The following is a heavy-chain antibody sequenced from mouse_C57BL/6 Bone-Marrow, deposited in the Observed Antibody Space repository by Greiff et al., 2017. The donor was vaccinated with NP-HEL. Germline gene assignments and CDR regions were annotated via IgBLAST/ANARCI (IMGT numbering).Heavy chain of an antibody. CDR3: ARMRGYGSSYWYFDV. V-gene: IGHV8-8*01. J-gene: IGHJ1*03. D-gene: IGHD1-1*01. Sequence: QVTLKECGPGILQPSQTLSLTCSFSGFSLSTFGLGVGWIRQPSGKGLEWLAPIWWDDDKYYNPALKIRLTLSKDTSKNQVFLKIANVDTADTATYYCARMRGYGSSYWYFDVWGTGTTVTVSS. CDR1: GFSLSTFGLG. CDR2: IWWDDDK.